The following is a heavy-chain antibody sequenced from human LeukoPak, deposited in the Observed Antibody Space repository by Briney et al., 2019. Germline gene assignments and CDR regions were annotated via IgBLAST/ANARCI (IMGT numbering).Heavy chain of an antibody. J-gene: IGHJ5*02. CDR2: INPNSGGT. V-gene: IGHV1-2*02. Sequence: ASVKVSCKASGYTXTGYYMHGVRQAPGQGLEWMGWINPNSGGTNYAQKFQGRVTMTRDTSMSTAYMELSRLRSDDTAVYYCARELRSGNWFDPWGQGTLVTVSS. CDR3: ARELRSGNWFDP. CDR1: GYTXTGYY. D-gene: IGHD1-26*01.